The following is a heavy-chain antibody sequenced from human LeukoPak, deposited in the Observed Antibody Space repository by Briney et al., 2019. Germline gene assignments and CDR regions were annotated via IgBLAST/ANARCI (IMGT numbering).Heavy chain of an antibody. V-gene: IGHV3-9*01. Sequence: GGSLRLSCAASGFTFDDYAVHWVRHAPGKGLEWVSGISWNSGSIGYADSVKGRFTISRDNAKNSLYLQMNSLRAEDTALYYCAKAGPYYYDYMDVWGKGTTVTISS. CDR3: AKAGPYYYDYMDV. CDR2: ISWNSGSI. J-gene: IGHJ6*03. CDR1: GFTFDDYA.